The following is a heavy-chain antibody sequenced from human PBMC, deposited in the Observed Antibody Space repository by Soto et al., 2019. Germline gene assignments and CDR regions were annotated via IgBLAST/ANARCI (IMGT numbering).Heavy chain of an antibody. V-gene: IGHV1-18*04. CDR3: ARDAGAGGSGWFGDYYYYYGMDV. Sequence: ASVKVSCKASGYTFTSYGISWVRQAPGQGLEWMGWISAYNGNTNYAQKLQGRVTMTTDTSTSTAYMELRSLRSDDTAVYYRARDAGAGGSGWFGDYYYYYGMDVWGQGTTVAVSS. CDR2: ISAYNGNT. D-gene: IGHD6-19*01. J-gene: IGHJ6*02. CDR1: GYTFTSYG.